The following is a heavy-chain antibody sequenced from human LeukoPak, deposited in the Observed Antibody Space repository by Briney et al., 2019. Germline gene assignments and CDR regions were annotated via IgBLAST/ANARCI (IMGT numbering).Heavy chain of an antibody. J-gene: IGHJ4*02. V-gene: IGHV1-2*02. CDR1: GYTFTAYY. CDR3: ARVAGGDWYYFDF. CDR2: INLNSGGT. D-gene: IGHD2-21*02. Sequence: ASVKVSRKASGYTFTAYYMHWVRQAPGQGLEWTGWINLNSGGTNYAQNFQGRVTMTRDTSISAAYMELSRLGSDDTAIYYCARVAGGDWYYFDFWGQGTLVTVSS.